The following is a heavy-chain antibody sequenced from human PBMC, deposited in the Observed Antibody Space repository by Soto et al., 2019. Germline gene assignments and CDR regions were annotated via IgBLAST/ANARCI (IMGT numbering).Heavy chain of an antibody. CDR1: GFTFSDYY. CDR2: ISSSGSTI. CDR3: ARESITIFGVVISGVMDV. D-gene: IGHD3-3*01. Sequence: GGSLRLSCAASGFTFSDYYMSWIRQAPGKGLEWVSYISSSGSTIYYADSVKGRFTISRDNSKNTLYLQMNSLRAEDTAVYYCARESITIFGVVISGVMDVWGQGTTVTVSS. V-gene: IGHV3-11*04. J-gene: IGHJ6*02.